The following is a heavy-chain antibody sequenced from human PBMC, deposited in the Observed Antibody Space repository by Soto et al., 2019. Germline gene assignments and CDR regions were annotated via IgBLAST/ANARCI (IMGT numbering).Heavy chain of an antibody. CDR3: ARDPSYYGMDV. Sequence: QVQLVQSGAEEKKPGASVQVSCEASGYTFTSYAMHWVRQAPGQRLEWMGWINAGNGNTKYSQKFQGRVTITRDTSASTGYMELSSLRYEDTAVYYCARDPSYYGMDVWGQGTTVTVSS. CDR1: GYTFTSYA. CDR2: INAGNGNT. J-gene: IGHJ6*02. V-gene: IGHV1-3*05.